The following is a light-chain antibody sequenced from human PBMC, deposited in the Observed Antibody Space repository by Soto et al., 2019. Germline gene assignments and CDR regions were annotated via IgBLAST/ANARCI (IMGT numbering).Light chain of an antibody. CDR2: GAY. CDR1: QGITTY. V-gene: IGKV1-27*01. J-gene: IGKJ4*01. Sequence: DIQLTQSPSSLSASVGDRVTITCRASQGITTYLAWYQQKPGKVPNLLIYGAYKLYSGVPSRFSGSGSGTHFTLTFSGLRPEDVATYYCQYSNRAPLTFGGGTKVEI. CDR3: QYSNRAPLT.